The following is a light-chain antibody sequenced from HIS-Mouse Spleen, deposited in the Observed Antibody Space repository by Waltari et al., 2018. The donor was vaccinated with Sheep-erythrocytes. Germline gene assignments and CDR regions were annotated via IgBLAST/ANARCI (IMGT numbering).Light chain of an antibody. CDR3: SSYTSSSTLVV. J-gene: IGLJ2*01. V-gene: IGLV2-14*01. CDR1: SSDGGGYNY. Sequence: QSALTQPASVSGSPGPSITIPCTGTSSDGGGYNYVSWYPQHPGKAPKLLIYEVSNRPSGVSNRFSGSKSGNTASLTISGLQAEDEADYYCSSYTSSSTLVVFGGGTKLTVL. CDR2: EVS.